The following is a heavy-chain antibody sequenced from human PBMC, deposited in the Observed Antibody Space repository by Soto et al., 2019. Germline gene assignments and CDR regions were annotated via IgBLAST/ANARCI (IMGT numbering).Heavy chain of an antibody. CDR3: ARDRDTEAEYFQH. CDR1: GFTFSSYA. CDR2: ISYDGSNK. D-gene: IGHD2-8*02. V-gene: IGHV3-30-3*01. J-gene: IGHJ1*01. Sequence: GGSLRLSCAASGFTFSSYAMHWVRQAPGKGLEWVAVISYDGSNKYYADSVKGRFTISRDNSKNTLYLQMNSLRAEDTAVYYCARDRDTEAEYFQHWGQGTLVTVSS.